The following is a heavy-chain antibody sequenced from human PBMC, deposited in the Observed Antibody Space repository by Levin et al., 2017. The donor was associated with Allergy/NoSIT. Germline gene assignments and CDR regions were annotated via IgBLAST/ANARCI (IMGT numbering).Heavy chain of an antibody. CDR2: ISGSGGST. V-gene: IGHV3-23*01. CDR3: AKDGGYCTGGVCYGDWYFDL. D-gene: IGHD2-8*02. Sequence: GGSLRLSCAASGFTFSSYAMSWVRQAPGKGLEWVSAISGSGGSTYYADSVKGRFTISRDNSKNTLYLQMNSLRAEDTAVYYCAKDGGYCTGGVCYGDWYFDLWGRGTLVTVSS. J-gene: IGHJ2*01. CDR1: GFTFSSYA.